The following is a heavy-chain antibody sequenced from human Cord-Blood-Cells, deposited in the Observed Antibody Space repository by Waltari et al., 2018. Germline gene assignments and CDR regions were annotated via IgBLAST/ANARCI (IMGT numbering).Heavy chain of an antibody. V-gene: IGHV4-34*01. CDR2: INHSGST. D-gene: IGHD3-3*01. CDR3: ARVITIFGVVDY. Sequence: QLQLQQWGAGLLKPSETLSLTCAVYGGSFSGYYWSWIRQPPGKGLEWIGEINHSGSTNYNPSLKSRVTISVDTSKNQFYLKLSSVTAADTAVYYCARVITIFGVVDYWGQGTLVTVSS. J-gene: IGHJ4*02. CDR1: GGSFSGYY.